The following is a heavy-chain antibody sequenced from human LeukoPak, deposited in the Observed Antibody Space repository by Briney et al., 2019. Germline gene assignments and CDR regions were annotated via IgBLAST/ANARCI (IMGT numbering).Heavy chain of an antibody. J-gene: IGHJ4*02. D-gene: IGHD4-17*01. CDR1: GGSISSYY. CDR3: ARDFGYGDYFFDD. Sequence: SETLSLTCTVSGGSISSYYWSWIRQPAGEGLEWIGRLHTSGSTHYNPSLRSRVTMSVDTSKNQFSLKLSSVTAADTAVYYCARDFGYGDYFFDDWGQGTLVTVSS. CDR2: LHTSGST. V-gene: IGHV4-4*07.